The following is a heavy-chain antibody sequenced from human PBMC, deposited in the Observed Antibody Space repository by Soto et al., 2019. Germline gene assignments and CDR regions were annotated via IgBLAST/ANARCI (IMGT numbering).Heavy chain of an antibody. J-gene: IGHJ1*01. Sequence: EVQLLESGGGLVQPGGSLRLPCAASGFSFNSYSMSWVRQAPGKGLEWVAGIIGSGDSAYYADSVKGRFTISRDNSKNTLSLQMNSLRAGDTAIYYCARDRGTTTVTFDAFQHWGQGTLVAVSS. CDR2: IIGSGDSA. CDR3: ARDRGTTTVTFDAFQH. V-gene: IGHV3-23*01. D-gene: IGHD4-17*01. CDR1: GFSFNSYS.